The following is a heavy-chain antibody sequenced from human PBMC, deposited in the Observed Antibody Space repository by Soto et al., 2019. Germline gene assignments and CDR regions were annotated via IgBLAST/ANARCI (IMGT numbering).Heavy chain of an antibody. CDR1: GGSLSGYY. J-gene: IGHJ4*02. CDR3: ARGQEGVVATH. V-gene: IGHV4-34*01. CDR2: IKDGGRT. D-gene: IGHD5-12*01. Sequence: QVQLQQWGAGLLKPSETLSLNCAVNGGSLSGYYWRGIRQPPGKGLEWIGEIKDGGRTNYSPSLKSRATISSDTSSNQFSLRLYSVTAADTGVYYCARGQEGVVATHWDQGTLVTVSS.